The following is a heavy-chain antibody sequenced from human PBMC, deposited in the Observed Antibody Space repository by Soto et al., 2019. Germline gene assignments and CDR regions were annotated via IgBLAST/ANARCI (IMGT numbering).Heavy chain of an antibody. Sequence: QVQLQERGAGLLRPSETLSLTCGVYGGSFSGYHWNWIRQPPGKGLEWIGDINPVGSTKYNPSLTSRVSISLDTSKNQFYLKLSSVTAADTAVYYCARGQREDASFDSWVQGTLVSVSS. CDR1: GGSFSGYH. CDR2: INPVGST. J-gene: IGHJ4*02. V-gene: IGHV4-34*02. CDR3: ARGQREDASFDS.